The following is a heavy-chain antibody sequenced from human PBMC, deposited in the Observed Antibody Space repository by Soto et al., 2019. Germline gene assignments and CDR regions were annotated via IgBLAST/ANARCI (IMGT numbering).Heavy chain of an antibody. CDR2: ISGSGYST. J-gene: IGHJ5*02. V-gene: IGHV3-23*01. Sequence: GSLRLSCAASGFTFINYAMSWVRQAPGKGLEWVSGISGSGYSTYYADSVKGRFTISRDNSKNTLYLQMNSLRAEDTAVYYCAKDEFQLVTKPGWFDPWGQGTLVTVSS. CDR1: GFTFINYA. D-gene: IGHD3-9*01. CDR3: AKDEFQLVTKPGWFDP.